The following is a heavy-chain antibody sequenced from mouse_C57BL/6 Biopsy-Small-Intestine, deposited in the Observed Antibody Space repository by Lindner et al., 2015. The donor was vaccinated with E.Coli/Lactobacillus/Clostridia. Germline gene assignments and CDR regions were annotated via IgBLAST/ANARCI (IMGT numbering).Heavy chain of an antibody. CDR2: IYPGDGDT. CDR3: ARSWDWGFAY. CDR1: GYAFISSW. V-gene: IGHV1-82*01. Sequence: VQLQESGPELVKPGASVNISCKASGYAFISSWMNWVKQRPGKGLEWIGRIYPGDGDTNYNGKFKGKATLTADKSSSTAYIQLSSLTSEDSAVYFCARSWDWGFAYWGQGTLVTVSA. J-gene: IGHJ3*01. D-gene: IGHD4-1*01.